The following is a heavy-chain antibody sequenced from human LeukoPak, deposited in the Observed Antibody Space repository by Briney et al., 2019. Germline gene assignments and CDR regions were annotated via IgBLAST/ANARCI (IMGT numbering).Heavy chain of an antibody. CDR2: IYHSGST. CDR1: GGSISSSSW. CDR3: ARVNDSSDNWTFDY. D-gene: IGHD3-22*01. V-gene: IGHV4-4*02. J-gene: IGHJ4*02. Sequence: PSETLSLTCAVSGGSISSSSWWSWVRQPPGKGLEWIGEIYHSGSTNYNPSLKSRVTISVDKSKNQFSLKLSSVTAADTAVYYCARVNDSSDNWTFDYWGQGTLVTVSS.